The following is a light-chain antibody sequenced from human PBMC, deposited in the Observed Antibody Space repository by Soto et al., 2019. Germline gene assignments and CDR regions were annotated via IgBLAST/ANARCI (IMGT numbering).Light chain of an antibody. J-gene: IGKJ5*01. CDR2: DVS. Sequence: MTQPAVTLSLPPGGLATLSCRASQNVHNYLAWYQQKPGQAPRLLIYDVSSMATGIPARFSGSGSGTNFTLTITGLEPGDVAVYYCQQSSEWEVTFGQGTRVDIK. V-gene: IGKV3-11*01. CDR1: QNVHNY. CDR3: QQSSEWEVT.